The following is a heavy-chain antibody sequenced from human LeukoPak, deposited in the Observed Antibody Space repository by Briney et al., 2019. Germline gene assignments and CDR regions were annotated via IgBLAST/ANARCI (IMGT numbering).Heavy chain of an antibody. V-gene: IGHV3-74*01. D-gene: IGHD3-22*01. CDR3: ARNFYYYDSSGSRINTFDP. Sequence: GGSLRLSCAASGFTFSSYWMHWVRQAPGKGLVWVSRINIDGSSTNYADSVKGRFTISRDNAKNTLYLQMNSLRAGDTAVYYCARNFYYYDSSGSRINTFDPWGQGTLVTVSS. CDR1: GFTFSSYW. CDR2: INIDGSST. J-gene: IGHJ5*02.